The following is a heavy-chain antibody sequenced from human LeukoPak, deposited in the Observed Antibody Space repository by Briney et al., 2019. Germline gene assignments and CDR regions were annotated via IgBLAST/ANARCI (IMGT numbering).Heavy chain of an antibody. D-gene: IGHD6-19*01. CDR3: ARDIAVAEGY. V-gene: IGHV1-2*02. J-gene: IGHJ4*02. CDR1: GYTFTGYY. CDR2: INPNSGGT. Sequence: ASVKVSCKASGYTFTGYYMHWVRQAPGQGLEWMGWINPNSGGTNYAQKFQGRVTMSRDTSISTAYMELSRLRSDDTAVYYCARDIAVAEGYWGQGTLVTVSS.